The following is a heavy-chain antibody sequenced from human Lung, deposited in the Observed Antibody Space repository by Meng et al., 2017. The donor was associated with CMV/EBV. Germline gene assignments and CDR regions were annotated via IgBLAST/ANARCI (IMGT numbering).Heavy chain of an antibody. J-gene: IGHJ4*02. V-gene: IGHV4-4*02. CDR2: IYHSGST. CDR1: GGSISSSNW. CDR3: ASFPPPGKQWLVTDY. D-gene: IGHD6-19*01. Sequence: VQLRDPGPGPVMPSGTRSLTCAVSGGSISSSNWWSWVRQPPGKGLEWIGEIYHSGSTNYNPSLKSRVTISVDKSKNQFSLKLSSVTAADTAVYYCASFPPPGKQWLVTDYWGQGTLVTVSS.